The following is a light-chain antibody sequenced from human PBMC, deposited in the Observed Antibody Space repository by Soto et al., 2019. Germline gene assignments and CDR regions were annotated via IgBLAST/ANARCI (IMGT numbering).Light chain of an antibody. V-gene: IGKV2-28*01. J-gene: IGKJ2*01. CDR1: XXXXXXXXXXX. Sequence: DIMMTQSPLSLPVTPGEPASIACRSXXXXXXXXXXXXLDWYLQKPGQSPQLLIYLGSKRASGVPDRFSGSGSGTDFTLKISRVEAEDVGVYYCMQALQTPYTFGQGTKLEIK. CDR3: MQALQTPYT. CDR2: LGS.